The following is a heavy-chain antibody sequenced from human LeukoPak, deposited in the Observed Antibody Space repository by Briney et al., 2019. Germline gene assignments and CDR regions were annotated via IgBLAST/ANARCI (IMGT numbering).Heavy chain of an antibody. CDR2: ISSSSSYI. J-gene: IGHJ4*01. D-gene: IGHD2-15*01. V-gene: IGHV3-21*01. CDR1: EFTFSSYS. Sequence: GGSLRLSCAASEFTFSSYSMNWVRQAPGKGLEWVSSISSSSSYIYYADSVKGRFTISRDNAKNSLYLQMNSLRAEDTAVYYCARLRGYCSGGSSYVDYWGQGTLVTVSS. CDR3: ARLRGYCSGGSSYVDY.